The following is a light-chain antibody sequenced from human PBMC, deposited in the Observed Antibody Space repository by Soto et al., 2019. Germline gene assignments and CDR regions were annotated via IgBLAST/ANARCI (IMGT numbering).Light chain of an antibody. V-gene: IGKV1-5*03. J-gene: IGKJ1*01. CDR1: QTISSW. CDR3: QRYYSYSEA. Sequence: DIQMTQSPSTLSGSVGDRVTITCRASQTISSWFAWYQQKPGKAPKLLIYKASTLKSGVPSRFRGSGSGTEAALTYSSLQPDDFATYYCQRYYSYSEAFGQGTKVELK. CDR2: KAS.